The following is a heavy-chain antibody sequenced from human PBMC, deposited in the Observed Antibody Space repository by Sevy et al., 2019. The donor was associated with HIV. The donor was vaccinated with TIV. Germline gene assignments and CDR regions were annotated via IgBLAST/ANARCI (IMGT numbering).Heavy chain of an antibody. D-gene: IGHD6-13*01. CDR2: FYYSAST. J-gene: IGHJ6*02. V-gene: IGHV4-59*01. CDR3: ARGIAAPRGMDV. CDR1: GDSISGYY. Sequence: SETLSLTCTVSGDSISGYYWSWIRQPPGKGLEWIGYFYYSASTNYNPSLKSRVTISVDTTKNQVFLKVRSLTAADTAVYYCARGIAAPRGMDVWGQGTTVTVSS.